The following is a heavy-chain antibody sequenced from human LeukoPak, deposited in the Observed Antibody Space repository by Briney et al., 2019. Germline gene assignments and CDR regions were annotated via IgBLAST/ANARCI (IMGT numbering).Heavy chain of an antibody. CDR1: GGSISSYY. V-gene: IGHV4-4*07. CDR2: IYTSGST. Sequence: SETLSLTGTVSGGSISSYYWSWIRQPAGKGLEWIGRIYTSGSTNYNPSLKSRVTMSVDTSKNQFSLKLSSVTAADTAVYYCAREPRVYYYYYGMDVWGQGTTVTVSS. J-gene: IGHJ6*02. CDR3: AREPRVYYYYYGMDV.